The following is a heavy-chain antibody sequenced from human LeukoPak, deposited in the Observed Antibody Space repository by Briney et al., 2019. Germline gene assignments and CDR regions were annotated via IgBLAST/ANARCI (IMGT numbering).Heavy chain of an antibody. CDR3: ARDRNYDSSGYYDRWFDP. CDR2: ISSSSSYI. CDR1: GFTFSSYG. Sequence: GGSLRLSCAASGFTFSSYGMNWVRQAPGKGLEWVSFISSSSSYIYYADSVKGRFTISRDNAKNSLYLQMNSLRAEDTAVYYCARDRNYDSSGYYDRWFDPWGQGTLVTVSS. D-gene: IGHD3-22*01. J-gene: IGHJ5*02. V-gene: IGHV3-21*01.